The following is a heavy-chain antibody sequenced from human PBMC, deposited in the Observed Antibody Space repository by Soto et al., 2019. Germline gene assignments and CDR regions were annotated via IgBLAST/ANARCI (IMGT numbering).Heavy chain of an antibody. V-gene: IGHV3-11*01. D-gene: IGHD6-6*01. J-gene: IGHJ4*02. CDR2: ISNSGRTL. Sequence: QVQLVESGGGLVKPGGSLRLSCAASGFTFSDYYMSWIRQAPGKGLEWVSYISNSGRTLYYADSMKGRFTISRDNAMNSLFLQMNSLRSDDTAVYYCARDLVAVSGGVYSSPSGGYFFDFWGQGTLVTVSS. CDR3: ARDLVAVSGGVYSSPSGGYFFDF. CDR1: GFTFSDYY.